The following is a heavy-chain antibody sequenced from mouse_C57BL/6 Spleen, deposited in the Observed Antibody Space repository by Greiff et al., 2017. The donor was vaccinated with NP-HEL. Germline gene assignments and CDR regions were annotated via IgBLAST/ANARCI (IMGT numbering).Heavy chain of an antibody. V-gene: IGHV14-3*01. Sequence: EVQLQESVAELVRPGASVKLSCTASGFNFKNTYMHWVKQRPEQGLEWIGRIDPANGNTKYAPKFQGKATITADTSSNTAYLQLSSLTSEDTAIYYCARETAQALDYWGQGTTLTVSS. CDR2: IDPANGNT. J-gene: IGHJ2*01. D-gene: IGHD3-2*02. CDR3: ARETAQALDY. CDR1: GFNFKNTY.